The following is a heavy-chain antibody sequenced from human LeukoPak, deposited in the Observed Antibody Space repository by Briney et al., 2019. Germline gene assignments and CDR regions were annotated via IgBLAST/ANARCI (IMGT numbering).Heavy chain of an antibody. J-gene: IGHJ4*02. D-gene: IGHD6-19*01. CDR2: IWYDGSNR. Sequence: GRSLRLSCAASGFIFSSYGIHWVRQAPGKGLEWVAVIWYDGSNRYYADSLKGRLTISRDNSKNTLYLQMNSLRAEDTAVYYCARVIYSGWEGELSDWGQGTLVTVSS. CDR3: ARVIYSGWEGELSD. V-gene: IGHV3-33*01. CDR1: GFIFSSYG.